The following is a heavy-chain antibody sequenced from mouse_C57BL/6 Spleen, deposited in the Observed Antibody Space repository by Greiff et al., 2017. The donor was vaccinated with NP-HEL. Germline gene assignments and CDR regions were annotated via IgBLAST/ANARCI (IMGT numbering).Heavy chain of an antibody. CDR2: ISYDGSN. CDR3: ARGSYFDY. CDR1: GYSITSGYY. Sequence: VQLQQSGPGLVKPSQSLSLTCSVTGYSITSGYYWNWIRQFPGNKLEWMGYISYDGSNNYNPSLKNRISITRDTSKNQCFLKLNSVTTEDTATYYCARGSYFDYWGQGTTLTVSS. V-gene: IGHV3-6*01. J-gene: IGHJ2*01.